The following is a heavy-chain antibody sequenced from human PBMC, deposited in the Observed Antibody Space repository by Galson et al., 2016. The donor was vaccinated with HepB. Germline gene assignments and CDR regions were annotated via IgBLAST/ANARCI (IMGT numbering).Heavy chain of an antibody. V-gene: IGHV3-48*01. D-gene: IGHD3-10*01. CDR3: ARPYTYYFGSGSYFDVLHYGMDV. J-gene: IGHJ6*02. CDR1: GFRFTDYN. CDR2: ISASSGTR. Sequence: SLRLSCAASGFRFTDYNTHWARKAPGRGLEWVAYISASSGTRYYADSVMGRFNISRYNASNSLSLQMNSLRADDTAFYYCARPYTYYFGSGSYFDVLHYGMDVWGQGTTVTVSS.